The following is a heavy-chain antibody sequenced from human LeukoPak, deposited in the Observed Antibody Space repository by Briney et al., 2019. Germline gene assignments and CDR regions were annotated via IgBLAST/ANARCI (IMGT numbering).Heavy chain of an antibody. D-gene: IGHD6-19*01. CDR3: ARGSASGWDLDY. V-gene: IGHV1-18*04. J-gene: IGHJ4*02. CDR1: GYTFTSYY. Sequence: GASVKVSCKASGYTFTSYYMHWVRQAPGQGLEWMGWISAYNGNTNYAQKLQGRVTMTTDTSTSTAYMELRSLRSDDTAVYYCARGSASGWDLDYWGQGTLVTVSS. CDR2: ISAYNGNT.